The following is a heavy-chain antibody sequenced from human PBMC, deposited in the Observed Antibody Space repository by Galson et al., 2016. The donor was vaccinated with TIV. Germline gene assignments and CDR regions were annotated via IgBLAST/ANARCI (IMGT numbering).Heavy chain of an antibody. J-gene: IGHJ3*02. D-gene: IGHD2-15*01. CDR1: GGSLSDYY. V-gene: IGHV4-34*01. CDR3: ARVRRGNVGVVDATDAFDI. CDR2: INHSGHT. Sequence: SETLSLTCAVYGGSLSDYYWSWIRQPPGKGLEWIGEINHSGHTHHNPSLKSRVTISLDTSKNQFSLTLTSVTAADTALSCCARVRRGNVGVVDATDAFDIWDQGTMVTVSS.